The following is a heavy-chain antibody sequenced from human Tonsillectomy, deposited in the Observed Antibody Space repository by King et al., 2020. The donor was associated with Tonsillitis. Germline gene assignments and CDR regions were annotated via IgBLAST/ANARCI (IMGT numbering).Heavy chain of an antibody. CDR3: ACDAGRHSSTCDRAALDV. CDR2: ISYDGRNK. CDR1: GSILTTYG. J-gene: IGHJ3*01. V-gene: IGHV3-33*05. D-gene: IGHD6-13*01. Sequence: VQLVESGGGVVQPGRSLRLSCAASGSILTTYGMHWVRQAPGKGLEWLAVISYDGRNKFYVDSVRGRFTLSRDNSKNTVYLQMNSLRAEDTALYYCACDAGRHSSTCDRAALDVWGQGTMVTVSS.